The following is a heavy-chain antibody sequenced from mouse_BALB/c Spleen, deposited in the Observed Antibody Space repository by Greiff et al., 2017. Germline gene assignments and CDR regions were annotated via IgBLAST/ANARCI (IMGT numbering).Heavy chain of an antibody. Sequence: EVQLQQSGPELVKPGASVKMSCKASGYTFTSYVMHWVKQKPGQGLEWIGYINPYNDGTKYNEKFKGKATLTSDKSSNTAYMELSRLTSEDSAVYYCARKAMFTTFDCWGGGTTLTVSS. CDR1: GYTFTSYV. D-gene: IGHD2-2*01. V-gene: IGHV1-14*01. CDR2: INPYNDGT. J-gene: IGHJ2*01. CDR3: ARKAMFTTFDC.